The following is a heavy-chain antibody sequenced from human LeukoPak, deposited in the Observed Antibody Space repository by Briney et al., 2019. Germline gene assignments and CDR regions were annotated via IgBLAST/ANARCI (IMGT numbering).Heavy chain of an antibody. V-gene: IGHV3-7*01. D-gene: IGHD3-10*01. CDR2: IKQDGGEK. J-gene: IGHJ6*04. Sequence: GGSLRLSCSASGFTFSGYWMSWLRQAPGKGVGWVANIKQDGGEKYYVDSVKGRFTISRDNAKNSLYLQMNSLRAEATAMYYCARDRGFGQADVWGKGTTVTVSS. CDR1: GFTFSGYW. CDR3: ARDRGFGQADV.